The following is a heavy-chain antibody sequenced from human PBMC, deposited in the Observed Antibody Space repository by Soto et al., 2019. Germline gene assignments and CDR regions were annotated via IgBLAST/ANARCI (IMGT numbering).Heavy chain of an antibody. CDR3: AREPYSSGWSVDAFDI. CDR1: GFTFSSYS. Sequence: GGSLRLSCAASGFTFSSYSMNWVRQAPGKGLEWVSYISSSSSTIYYADSVKGRFTISRDNAKNSLYLQMNSLRDEDTAVYYCAREPYSSGWSVDAFDIWGQGTMVTVSS. CDR2: ISSSSSTI. V-gene: IGHV3-48*02. D-gene: IGHD6-19*01. J-gene: IGHJ3*02.